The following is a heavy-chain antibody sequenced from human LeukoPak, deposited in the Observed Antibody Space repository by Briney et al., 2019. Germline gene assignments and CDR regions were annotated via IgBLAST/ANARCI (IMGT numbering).Heavy chain of an antibody. CDR1: GFTFSSYA. D-gene: IGHD1-26*01. CDR2: ISYDGSNK. V-gene: IGHV3-30-3*01. J-gene: IGHJ4*02. CDR3: ATNSGSYYGFFDY. Sequence: LSGGSLRLSCAASGFTFSSYAMPWVRQAPGKGLEWVAVISYDGSNKYYADSVKGRFTISRDNSKNTLYLLMNSLRAEDTAVYYCATNSGSYYGFFDYWGQGTLVTVSS.